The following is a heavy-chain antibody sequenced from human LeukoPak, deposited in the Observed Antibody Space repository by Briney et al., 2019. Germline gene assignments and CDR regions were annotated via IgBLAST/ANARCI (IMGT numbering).Heavy chain of an antibody. Sequence: SETLSLTCTVSGGSISSGGYYWSWIRQPPGKGLEWIGYIYYSGSTNYNPSLKSRVTISVDTSKNQFSLKLSSVTAADTAVYYCARDGCSGGGCYFDYWGQGTRVTVSS. CDR3: ARDGCSGGGCYFDY. CDR1: GGSISSGGYY. D-gene: IGHD2-15*01. J-gene: IGHJ4*02. V-gene: IGHV4-61*08. CDR2: IYYSGST.